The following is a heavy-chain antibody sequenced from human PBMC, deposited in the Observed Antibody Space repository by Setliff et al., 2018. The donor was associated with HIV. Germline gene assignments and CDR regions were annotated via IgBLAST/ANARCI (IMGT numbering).Heavy chain of an antibody. V-gene: IGHV4-39*01. Sequence: PSETLSLTCTVSGDSISSGSYYWSWIRQPPGKGLEWIGSIHPSGSTYYNPSLKSRVTMSVDTSKNQFFLKLNSVTAADTAVYYCARRGGIAVAGRGVTRGFDIWGQGTSVTVSS. CDR3: ARRGGIAVAGRGVTRGFDI. CDR1: GDSISSGSYY. D-gene: IGHD6-19*01. CDR2: IHPSGST. J-gene: IGHJ3*02.